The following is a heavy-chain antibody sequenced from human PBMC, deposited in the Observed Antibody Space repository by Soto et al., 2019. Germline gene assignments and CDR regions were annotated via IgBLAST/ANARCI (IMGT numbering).Heavy chain of an antibody. D-gene: IGHD6-6*01. V-gene: IGHV3-23*01. CDR2: ISGSDDST. Sequence: EVQLLESGGGLVQPGESLRLSCAASGFTFTSYAMSWVRQAPGKGLEWVSVISGSDDSTYYADPVKGRYTISRDNAKTTLYLQMNSLRAEDTAVYYCAKRRSSSTFDYWGQGTLVTVSS. CDR3: AKRRSSSTFDY. J-gene: IGHJ4*02. CDR1: GFTFTSYA.